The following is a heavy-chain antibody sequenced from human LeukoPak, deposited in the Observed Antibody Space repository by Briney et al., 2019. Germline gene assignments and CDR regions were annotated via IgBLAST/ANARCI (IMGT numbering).Heavy chain of an antibody. CDR3: AKSIGCSGGICYSADDYYMDV. V-gene: IGHV3-53*01. J-gene: IGHJ6*03. CDR2: IYTGGNT. Sequence: PGGSPRLSCAASGFAVSDSYMSWVRQVPGKGLEWVSFIYTGGNTYYADSVKGRFTISRDNSKNTLFLQMNSLRDDDTAVYYCAKSIGCSGGICYSADDYYMDVWGKGTTVTVSS. D-gene: IGHD2-15*01. CDR1: GFAVSDSY.